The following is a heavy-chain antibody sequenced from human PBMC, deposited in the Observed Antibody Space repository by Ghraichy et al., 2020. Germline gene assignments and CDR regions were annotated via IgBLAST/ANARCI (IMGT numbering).Heavy chain of an antibody. V-gene: IGHV3-7*01. CDR3: ASNRWG. J-gene: IGHJ4*02. Sequence: GGSLRLSCAASGFTFSSFWMYWVRQAPGKGLAWVANINTDGSGKYYVDSVKGRFTISRDNAKNSLFLLMNSLRVEDTAVYYCASNRWGWGQGTLVTVSS. D-gene: IGHD2/OR15-2a*01. CDR2: INTDGSGK. CDR1: GFTFSSFW.